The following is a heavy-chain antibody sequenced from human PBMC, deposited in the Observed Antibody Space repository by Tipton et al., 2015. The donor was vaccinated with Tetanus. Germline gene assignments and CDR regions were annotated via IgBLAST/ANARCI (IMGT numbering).Heavy chain of an antibody. Sequence: QLVQSGAEVKKPGESLKMSCKGSGYSFTNYWIGWVRQMPGKGLEWMGIIYPGDSDTRISPSFDGQVTMSADKSISTAYLNWSSLKASDTAMYYCARRSRDGHTWDNFDIWGQGTMVKVSS. CDR2: IYPGDSDT. J-gene: IGHJ3*02. CDR1: GYSFTNYW. D-gene: IGHD5-24*01. V-gene: IGHV5-51*01. CDR3: ARRSRDGHTWDNFDI.